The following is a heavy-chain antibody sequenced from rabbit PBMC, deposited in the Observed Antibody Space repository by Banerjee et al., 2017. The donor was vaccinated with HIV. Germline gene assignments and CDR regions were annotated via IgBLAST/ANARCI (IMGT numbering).Heavy chain of an antibody. Sequence: QEQLEESGGDLVKPEGSLTLTCTASAFSFSSSYYICWVRQAPGKGLEWIACISVGTTGFTYYATWAKGRFTISKTSSTTVTLQMTSLTAADTATYFCARADYVGYGYPTRLDLWGPGTLVTVS. CDR3: ARADYVGYGYPTRLDL. CDR1: AFSFSSSYY. V-gene: IGHV1S45*01. D-gene: IGHD6-1*01. J-gene: IGHJ3*01. CDR2: ISVGTTGFT.